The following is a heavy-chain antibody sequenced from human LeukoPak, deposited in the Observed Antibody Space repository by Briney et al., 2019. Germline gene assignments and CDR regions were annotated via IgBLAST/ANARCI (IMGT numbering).Heavy chain of an antibody. CDR2: INHSGST. Sequence: SETLSLTCAVYGGSFSGYYWSWIRQPPGKGLEWIGEINHSGSTNYNPSLKSRVTISVDTSKNQFSLKLSSVTAADTAVYYCARGGDKDIVVVPAAIDYWGQGTLVTVSS. V-gene: IGHV4-34*01. D-gene: IGHD2-2*02. CDR3: ARGGDKDIVVVPAAIDY. CDR1: GGSFSGYY. J-gene: IGHJ4*02.